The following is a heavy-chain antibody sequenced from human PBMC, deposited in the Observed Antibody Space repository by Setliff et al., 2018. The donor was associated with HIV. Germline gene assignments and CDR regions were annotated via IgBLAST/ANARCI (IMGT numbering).Heavy chain of an antibody. D-gene: IGHD1-26*01. CDR3: ATDSSGLKYFDS. J-gene: IGHJ4*02. CDR1: GGTFSTQT. CDR2: IIPLFGTA. Sequence: SVKVSCKASGGTFSTQTFNWVRQAPGQGLEWMGGIIPLFGTAKYIQKFQGRVTITADGSTSTAYMELSSLRFEDTAIYFCATDSSGLKYFDSWGQGTLVTVSS. V-gene: IGHV1-69*13.